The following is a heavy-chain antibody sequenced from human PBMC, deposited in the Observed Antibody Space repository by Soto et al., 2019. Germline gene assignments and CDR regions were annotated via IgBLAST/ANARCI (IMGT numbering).Heavy chain of an antibody. CDR3: ARDQKQLVILGYYYGMDV. V-gene: IGHV1-69*01. CDR2: IIPIFGTA. CDR1: GGTFSSYA. D-gene: IGHD6-13*01. Sequence: QVQLVQSGAEVKKPGSSVKVSCKASGGTFSSYAISWVRQAPGQGLEWMGGIIPIFGTANYAQKFQGRVTITADESTSTAYMELSSLRSEDTAVYYCARDQKQLVILGYYYGMDVWGQGTTVTVSS. J-gene: IGHJ6*02.